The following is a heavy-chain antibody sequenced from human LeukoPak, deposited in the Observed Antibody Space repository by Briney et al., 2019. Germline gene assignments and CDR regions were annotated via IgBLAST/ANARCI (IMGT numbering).Heavy chain of an antibody. J-gene: IGHJ4*02. CDR1: GFTFSSYA. D-gene: IGHD3-22*01. CDR2: ISYDGSNK. CDR3: ARTRDYYDSSGYLDY. Sequence: PERSLRLSCAASGFTFSSYAMHWVRQAPGKGLEWVAVISYDGSNKYYADSVKGRFTISRDNSKNTLYLQMNSLRAEDTAVYYCARTRDYYDSSGYLDYWGQGTLVTVSS. V-gene: IGHV3-30*01.